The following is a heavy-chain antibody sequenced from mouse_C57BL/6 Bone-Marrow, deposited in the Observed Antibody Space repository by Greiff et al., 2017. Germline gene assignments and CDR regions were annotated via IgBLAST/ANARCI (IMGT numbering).Heavy chain of an antibody. D-gene: IGHD1-1*01. CDR2: IDPEDGEN. CDR3: TRSLIYYGTNY. CDR1: GFNIKDYY. V-gene: IGHV14-2*01. J-gene: IGHJ2*01. Sequence: VQLQQSGAELVKPGASVQLSCTASGFNIKDYYIHWVKQRTEQGLEWIGRIDPEDGENKYAPKFQDKATITADTSSHTAYLQLSSLTSEDTAVYYCTRSLIYYGTNYWGQGTTLTVSS.